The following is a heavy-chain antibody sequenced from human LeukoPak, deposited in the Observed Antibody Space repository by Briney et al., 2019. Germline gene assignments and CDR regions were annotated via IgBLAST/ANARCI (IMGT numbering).Heavy chain of an antibody. Sequence: GSLRLSCTASGFIFNDYWMSWVRQAPGKGLEWVANIKQDGDEKYYVDSVKGRFTISRDNAKNSLYLQMSSLRAEDTAVYYRARDLSDSSGYYYPNWFDPWGQGTLVTVSS. D-gene: IGHD3-22*01. J-gene: IGHJ5*02. CDR1: GFIFNDYW. CDR2: IKQDGDEK. CDR3: ARDLSDSSGYYYPNWFDP. V-gene: IGHV3-7*01.